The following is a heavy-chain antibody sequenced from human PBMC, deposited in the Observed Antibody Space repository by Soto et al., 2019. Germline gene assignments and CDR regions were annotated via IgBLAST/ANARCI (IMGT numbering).Heavy chain of an antibody. CDR2: IYYSGST. V-gene: IGHV4-59*01. Sequence: NPSETLSLTCTVSGGSISSYYWSWIRQPPGKGLEWIGYIYYSGSTNYNPSLKSRVTISVDTSKNQFSLKLSSVTAADTAVYYCARAPSGQWLALGYFDYWGQGTLVTVSS. CDR3: ARAPSGQWLALGYFDY. J-gene: IGHJ4*02. CDR1: GGSISSYY. D-gene: IGHD6-19*01.